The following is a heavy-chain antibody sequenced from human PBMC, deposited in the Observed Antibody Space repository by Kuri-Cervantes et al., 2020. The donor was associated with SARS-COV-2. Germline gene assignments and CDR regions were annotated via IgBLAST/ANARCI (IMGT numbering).Heavy chain of an antibody. Sequence: GGSLRLSCAAFGFTFSSYSMNWVRQAPGKGLEWVSSISSSSSYIYYADSVKGRFTISRDNAKNSLYLQMNSLRAEDTAVYYCARALRYSSSWGDYWGQGNLVTVSS. V-gene: IGHV3-21*01. CDR2: ISSSSSYI. CDR3: ARALRYSSSWGDY. D-gene: IGHD6-13*01. CDR1: GFTFSSYS. J-gene: IGHJ4*02.